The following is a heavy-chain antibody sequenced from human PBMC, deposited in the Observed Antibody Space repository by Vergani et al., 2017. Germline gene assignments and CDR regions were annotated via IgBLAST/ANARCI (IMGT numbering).Heavy chain of an antibody. Sequence: VQLLESGGGLVQPGGSLRLSCEASGFSFPGYAMSWVRQAPGKGLEWVTLISHDGTNRHYADSVVGRFTISRDNSKRMVYLQMNNLRPDDTALYYCVRDRPLEFDRDYWGQGTLVTVSS. CDR1: GFSFPGYA. CDR3: VRDRPLEFDRDY. V-gene: IGHV3-30*03. CDR2: ISHDGTNR. J-gene: IGHJ4*02. D-gene: IGHD1-1*01.